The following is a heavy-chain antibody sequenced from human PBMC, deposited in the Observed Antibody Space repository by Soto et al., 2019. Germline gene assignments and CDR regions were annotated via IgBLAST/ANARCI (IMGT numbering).Heavy chain of an antibody. CDR2: FDPEDGET. J-gene: IGHJ6*02. V-gene: IGHV1-24*01. CDR3: ATVTTVTNTATLANYYSGMDV. D-gene: IGHD4-17*01. Sequence: ASVKVSCKVSGYTLTELSMHWVRQVPGKGLEWMGGFDPEDGETIYAQKFQGRVTMTEDTSTDTAYMELTSLRSEDTAVYYCATVTTVTNTATLANYYSGMDVWGQGTTVTVSS. CDR1: GYTLTELS.